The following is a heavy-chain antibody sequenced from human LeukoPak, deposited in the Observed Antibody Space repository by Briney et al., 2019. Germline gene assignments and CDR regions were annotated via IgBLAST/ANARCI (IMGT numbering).Heavy chain of an antibody. D-gene: IGHD6-6*01. J-gene: IGHJ6*02. CDR1: GYTFTSCG. V-gene: IGHV1-18*01. Sequence: ASVKVSCKASGYTFTSCGISWVRQAPGQGLEWMGWISAYNGNTNYAQKLQGRVTMTTDTSTSTAYMELRSLRSDDTAVYYCARYSSRSSSSLDYYYGMDVWGQGTTVTVSS. CDR2: ISAYNGNT. CDR3: ARYSSRSSSSLDYYYGMDV.